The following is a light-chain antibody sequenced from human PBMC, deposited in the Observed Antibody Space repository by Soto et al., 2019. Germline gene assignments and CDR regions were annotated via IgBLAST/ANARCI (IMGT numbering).Light chain of an antibody. CDR2: DAS. Sequence: IVFTQSPATLSLSPGERATLCCRASQSVSSYLAWYQQKPGQAPRLLIYDASSRATGIPDRFSGGGSGTDFTLTISRLEPEDFAVYYCQQFSSYPLTFGGGTKVDIK. CDR3: QQFSSYPLT. V-gene: IGKV3-11*01. CDR1: QSVSSY. J-gene: IGKJ4*01.